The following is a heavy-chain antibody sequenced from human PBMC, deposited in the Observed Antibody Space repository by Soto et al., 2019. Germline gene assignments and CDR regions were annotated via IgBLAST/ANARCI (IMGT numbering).Heavy chain of an antibody. CDR3: VKDRWIDY. D-gene: IGHD2-15*01. CDR1: GFTLITYA. Sequence: PSETLRLSCSVSGFTLITYAFHWVRQAPGKGLEYVSSISSNGVSTYYADSVKGRFTISRDNSKNTLYLQMSSLRAEDTAVYYCVKDRWIDYWGQGTLVTVSS. V-gene: IGHV3-64D*06. J-gene: IGHJ4*02. CDR2: ISSNGVST.